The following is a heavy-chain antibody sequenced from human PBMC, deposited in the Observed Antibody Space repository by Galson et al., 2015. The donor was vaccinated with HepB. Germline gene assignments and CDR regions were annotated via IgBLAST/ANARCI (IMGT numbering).Heavy chain of an antibody. Sequence: SVKVSCKASGGTFSSYAISWVRQAPGQGLEWMGGIIPIFGTADYAQKFQGKVTITADKSTSTAYMELSSLRSEDTAVYYCASGPGSSGYYYDWPEVFGYWGQGTLVTVSS. D-gene: IGHD3-22*01. CDR2: IIPIFGTA. CDR3: ASGPGSSGYYYDWPEVFGY. V-gene: IGHV1-69*06. J-gene: IGHJ4*02. CDR1: GGTFSSYA.